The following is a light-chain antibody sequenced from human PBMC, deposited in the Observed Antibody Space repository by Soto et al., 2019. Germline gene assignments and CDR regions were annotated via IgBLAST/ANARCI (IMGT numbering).Light chain of an antibody. CDR2: GAS. V-gene: IGKV3-15*01. J-gene: IGKJ1*01. CDR1: QSLNRD. CDR3: QQYNNWPGT. Sequence: IVMTQSPARLSMSPGERATLACRASQSLNRDLAWYQQKPGQSPRLLIFGASIRATGIPARFSGSGSGTEFTLTIGSLQSEDCALYYCQQYNNWPGTFGQGTKVDIK.